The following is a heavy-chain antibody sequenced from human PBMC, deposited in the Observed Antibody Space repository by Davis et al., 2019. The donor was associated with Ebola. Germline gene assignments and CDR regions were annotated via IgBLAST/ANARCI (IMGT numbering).Heavy chain of an antibody. CDR2: ISAYNGNT. D-gene: IGHD4-11*01. V-gene: IGHV1-18*01. J-gene: IGHJ6*02. CDR1: GYTFTSYG. CDR3: ARDHPTVTTTYYYYYGMDV. Sequence: ASVKVSCKASGYTFTSYGISWVRQAPGQGLEWMGWISAYNGNTNYAQKLQGRVTMTTDTSTSTAYMELRSLRSDDTAVYYCARDHPTVTTTYYYYYGMDVWGQGTTVTVSS.